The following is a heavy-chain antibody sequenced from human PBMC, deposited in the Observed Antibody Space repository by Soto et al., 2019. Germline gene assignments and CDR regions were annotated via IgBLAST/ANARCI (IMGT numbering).Heavy chain of an antibody. V-gene: IGHV4-4*02. D-gene: IGHD3-22*01. CDR1: GGSISSSNW. Sequence: PSETLSLTCAVSGGSISSSNWWSWVRQPPGKGLEWIGEIYHSGSTNYNLSLKSRVTISVDKSKNQFSLKLSSVTAADTAVYYCARGSYYYDSSGYYYVGDFDYWGQGTLVTVSS. J-gene: IGHJ4*02. CDR3: ARGSYYYDSSGYYYVGDFDY. CDR2: IYHSGST.